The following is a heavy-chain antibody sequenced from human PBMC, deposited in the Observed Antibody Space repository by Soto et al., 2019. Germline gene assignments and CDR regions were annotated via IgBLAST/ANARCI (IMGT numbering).Heavy chain of an antibody. D-gene: IGHD6-6*01. CDR3: ARDRPCPSPSCNLYIWLDP. Sequence: GGSLRRSCAASGFTLSSFWMSWVRQAPGKGLEWVANIKHDGSEEYYVDSVKGRFTISRDNAKNSLYLQMNRLRVEDTAVYYCARDRPCPSPSCNLYIWLDPWGQGSLVTVSS. V-gene: IGHV3-7*03. J-gene: IGHJ5*02. CDR2: IKHDGSEE. CDR1: GFTLSSFW.